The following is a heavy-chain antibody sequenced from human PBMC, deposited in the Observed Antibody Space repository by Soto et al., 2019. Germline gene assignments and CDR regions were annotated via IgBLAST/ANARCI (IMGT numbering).Heavy chain of an antibody. Sequence: PSETLSLTCTVSGGSLSSYYWSWIRQPAGKGLEWIGRISTSGSTNYNPSLKSRVTISVDTSKNQCSLKLSSVSAADTALYYCAYWYTSSCSNFDYWGQGTLVTVSS. CDR2: ISTSGST. V-gene: IGHV4-4*07. J-gene: IGHJ4*02. CDR1: GGSLSSYY. D-gene: IGHD6-13*01. CDR3: AYWYTSSCSNFDY.